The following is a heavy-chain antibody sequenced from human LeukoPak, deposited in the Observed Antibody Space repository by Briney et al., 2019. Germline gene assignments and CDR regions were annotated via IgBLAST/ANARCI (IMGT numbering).Heavy chain of an antibody. J-gene: IGHJ3*02. CDR1: GFTVSSNY. CDR3: ATGPVTTGIAFDI. D-gene: IGHD4-17*01. CDR2: IYSGGST. V-gene: IGHV3-53*01. Sequence: GGSLGLSCAASGFTVSSNYMSWVRQAPGKGLEWVSVIYSGGSTYYADSVKGRFTISRDNSRNTLYLQMNSLRAEDTAVYYCATGPVTTGIAFDIWGQGTMVTVSS.